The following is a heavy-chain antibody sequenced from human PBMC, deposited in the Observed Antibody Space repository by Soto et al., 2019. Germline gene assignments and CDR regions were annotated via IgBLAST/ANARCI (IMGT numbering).Heavy chain of an antibody. CDR1: GGTFSSYA. J-gene: IGHJ3*02. Sequence: QVQLVQSGAEVKKPGSSVKVSCKASGGTFSSYAISWVRQAPGQGLEWMGGIIPIFGTANYAQKFQGRVRITADESTSTAYMELSSLRSEAPAVYYSARRRHIINYYDSSQKGHAFDIWGQGTMVTVSS. D-gene: IGHD3-22*01. CDR3: ARRRHIINYYDSSQKGHAFDI. CDR2: IIPIFGTA. V-gene: IGHV1-69*01.